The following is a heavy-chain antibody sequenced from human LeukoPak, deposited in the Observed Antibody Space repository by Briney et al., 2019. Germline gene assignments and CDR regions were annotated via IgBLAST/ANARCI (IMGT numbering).Heavy chain of an antibody. D-gene: IGHD6-19*01. V-gene: IGHV3-21*04. J-gene: IGHJ4*02. Sequence: GGSLRLSYAISGLTSICNSMNWVRQAPGKGLEWVSTISCRGDNIYYADSFKGRFTTSRDNAKSSLYLQMTSLRADDTAVYYCSRDSALAAFNYWGQGTLVTVSS. CDR3: SRDSALAAFNY. CDR2: ISCRGDNI. CDR1: GLTSICNS.